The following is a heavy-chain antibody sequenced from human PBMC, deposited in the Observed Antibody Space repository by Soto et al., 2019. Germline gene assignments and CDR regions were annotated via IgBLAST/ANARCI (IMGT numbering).Heavy chain of an antibody. V-gene: IGHV3-30*18. CDR3: AKDRKRWFGELLWYYYYGMDV. Sequence: QVQLVESGGGVVQPGRSLRLSCAASGFTFSSYGMHWVRQAPGKGLEWVAVISYDGSNKYYADSVKGRFTISRDNSKNTRYLERNSLRAEDTAGYYCAKDRKRWFGELLWYYYYGMDVWGQGTTVTVSS. D-gene: IGHD3-10*01. CDR1: GFTFSSYG. CDR2: ISYDGSNK. J-gene: IGHJ6*02.